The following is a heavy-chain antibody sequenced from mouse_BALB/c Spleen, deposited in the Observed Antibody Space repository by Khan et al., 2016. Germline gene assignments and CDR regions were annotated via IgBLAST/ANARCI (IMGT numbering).Heavy chain of an antibody. Sequence: EVKLLESGGGLVQPGGSLKLSCAASGFAFSRYWMSWVRQAPGKGLEWIGEINPDSSTINYTPSLKDKFIISRDNAKNTLYLQMGKVRSEDTALYYCASTFWYFDVWGAGTTVTVSS. CDR2: INPDSSTI. V-gene: IGHV4-1*02. CDR1: GFAFSRYW. J-gene: IGHJ1*01. CDR3: ASTFWYFDV.